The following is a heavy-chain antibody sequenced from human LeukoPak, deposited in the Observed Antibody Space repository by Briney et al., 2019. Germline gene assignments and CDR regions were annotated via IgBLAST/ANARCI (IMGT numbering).Heavy chain of an antibody. CDR2: IWFDGGKI. V-gene: IGHV3-33*01. Sequence: GRSLRLSCAASGFPFSSYVMHWLRQTPGKGLEWVAVIWFDGGKIYYADSVKGRSTISRDNSKNTLYLQMNSLRAEDTAVYHCARDFTNIRGGGYFDNWGQGTLVTVSS. D-gene: IGHD2/OR15-2a*01. CDR3: ARDFTNIRGGGYFDN. J-gene: IGHJ4*02. CDR1: GFPFSSYV.